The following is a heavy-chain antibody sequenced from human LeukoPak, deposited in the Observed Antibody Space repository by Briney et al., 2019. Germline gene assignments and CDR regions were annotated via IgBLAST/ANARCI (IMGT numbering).Heavy chain of an antibody. Sequence: PSETLSLTCTVSGYSISSGYYWGWIRQPPGKGLEWIGSIYYSGSTYYNPSLKSRVTISVDTSKNQFSLKLSSVTAADTAVYYCARDPSSNYYDSSGYYYGDAFDIWGQGTMVTVSS. CDR1: GYSISSGYY. V-gene: IGHV4-38-2*02. D-gene: IGHD3-22*01. CDR2: IYYSGST. CDR3: ARDPSSNYYDSSGYYYGDAFDI. J-gene: IGHJ3*02.